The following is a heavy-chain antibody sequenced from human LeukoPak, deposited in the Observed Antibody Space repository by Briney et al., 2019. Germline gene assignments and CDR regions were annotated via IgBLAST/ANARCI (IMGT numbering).Heavy chain of an antibody. J-gene: IGHJ4*02. CDR2: LHADGSEM. CDR1: GFSLSGYW. CDR3: ARGGYSFDY. V-gene: IGHV3-7*01. D-gene: IGHD5-12*01. Sequence: PRGSLRLSCAASGFSLSGYWMTWVRQAPGKGLEWVARLHADGSEMYYVDSVKGRFTISRDNAKNSLYLQVNSLRVEDTAVYYCARGGYSFDYLGQGTLVTVSS.